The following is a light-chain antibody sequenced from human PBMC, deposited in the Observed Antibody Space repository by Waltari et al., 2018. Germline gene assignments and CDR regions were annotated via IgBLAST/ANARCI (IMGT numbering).Light chain of an antibody. V-gene: IGKV1-39*01. J-gene: IGKJ1*01. CDR1: QNIGSF. CDR3: QQSYSTSWT. CDR2: AAS. Sequence: IQMTQSPPSLSASVGDRVTITCRAGQNIGSFLNWYQQRPGKAPNLLIFAASSLQSGVPSRFSGGGSGTDFTRTISSLQPEDFATYYCQQSYSTSWTFGQGTKVEIK.